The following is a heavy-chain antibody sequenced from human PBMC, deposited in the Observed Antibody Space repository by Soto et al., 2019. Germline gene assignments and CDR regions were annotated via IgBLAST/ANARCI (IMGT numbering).Heavy chain of an antibody. D-gene: IGHD3-10*01. CDR1: GYSFTSHW. J-gene: IGHJ6*02. CDR2: IYPGDSDT. Sequence: AGESLRISCKGSGYSFTSHWIVWVRQMPVKGLEWMGIIYPGDSDTSYSPSFQGQVTISADKSISTTYLQWSSLKASDTAKYYCARFGFSGLISGMDVWGQGTRVTVSS. V-gene: IGHV5-51*01. CDR3: ARFGFSGLISGMDV.